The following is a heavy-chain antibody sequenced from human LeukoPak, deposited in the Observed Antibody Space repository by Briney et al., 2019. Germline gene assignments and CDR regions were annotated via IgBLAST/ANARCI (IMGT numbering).Heavy chain of an antibody. J-gene: IGHJ4*02. CDR1: GGSISSSRYY. CDR3: AREGGGGYYYYFDY. CDR2: IYYSGST. Sequence: SETLSLTCTVSGGSISSSRYYWGWIRQPPGKGLEWIGSIYYSGSTYYNPSLKSRVTISVDTSKNQFSLKLSSVTAADTAVYYCAREGGGGYYYYFDYWGQGTLVTVSS. D-gene: IGHD1-26*01. V-gene: IGHV4-39*07.